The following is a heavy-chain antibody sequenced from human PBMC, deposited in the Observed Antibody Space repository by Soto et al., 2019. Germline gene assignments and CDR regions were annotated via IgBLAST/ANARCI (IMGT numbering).Heavy chain of an antibody. V-gene: IGHV4-4*02. J-gene: IGHJ6*02. D-gene: IGHD2-2*01. Sequence: SETLSLTCAVSGGSISSSNWWSWVRQPPGKGLEWIGEIYHSGSTNYNPSLKSRVTISVDKSKNQFSLKLSSVTAADTAVYYCARVREVPAAEYYYYYGMDVWGQGTTVTVSS. CDR3: ARVREVPAAEYYYYYGMDV. CDR1: GGSISSSNW. CDR2: IYHSGST.